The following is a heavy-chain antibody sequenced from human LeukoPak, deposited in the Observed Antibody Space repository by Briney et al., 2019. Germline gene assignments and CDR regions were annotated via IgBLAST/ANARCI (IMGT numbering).Heavy chain of an antibody. J-gene: IGHJ4*02. CDR3: ARASYYYDSSGYLEYYFDY. D-gene: IGHD3-22*01. CDR2: IKQDGSEK. V-gene: IGHV3-7*03. CDR1: GFTFSSYW. Sequence: GGSLRLSCAASGFTFSSYWMSWVRQAPGKGLEWVANIKQDGSEKYYVDSVKGRFTISRDNAKNSLYLQMNSLRAEDTAVYYCARASYYYDSSGYLEYYFDYWGQETLVTVSS.